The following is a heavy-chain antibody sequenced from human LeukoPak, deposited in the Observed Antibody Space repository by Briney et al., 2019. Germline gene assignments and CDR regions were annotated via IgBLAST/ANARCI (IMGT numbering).Heavy chain of an antibody. D-gene: IGHD6-19*01. V-gene: IGHV3-53*01. CDR2: IYSGGTT. CDR1: GFTVSSNY. CDR3: AGAKSGWSPFDC. J-gene: IGHJ4*02. Sequence: GGALRLSCAASGFTVSSNYMTWVRQAPGKGLEGVSIIYSGGTTYYTDSVKGGCTISRDNCENTRYLGMSSLRAEDRAVDYCAGAKSGWSPFDCWGQGTLVTVSS.